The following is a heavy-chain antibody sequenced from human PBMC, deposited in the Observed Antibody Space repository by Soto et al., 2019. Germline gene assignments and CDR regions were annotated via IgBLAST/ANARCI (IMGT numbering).Heavy chain of an antibody. Sequence: GGSLRLSCAASGFTFSSYGMHWVRQAPGKGLEWVAVISYDGSNKYYADSVKGRFTISRDNSKNTLYLQMNSLRAEDTAVYYCAKSVSTRPSYYYYGMDVWGQGTTVTVS. CDR3: AKSVSTRPSYYYYGMDV. CDR2: ISYDGSNK. D-gene: IGHD2-2*01. J-gene: IGHJ6*02. CDR1: GFTFSSYG. V-gene: IGHV3-30*18.